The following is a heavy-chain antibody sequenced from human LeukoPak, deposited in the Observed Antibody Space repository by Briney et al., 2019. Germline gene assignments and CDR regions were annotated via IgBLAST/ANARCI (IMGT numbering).Heavy chain of an antibody. V-gene: IGHV3-23*01. J-gene: IGHJ6*03. CDR1: GFTFSSYA. CDR2: ISGSGGST. Sequence: PGGSLRLSCAASGFTFSSYAMSWVRQAPGKGLEWVSAISGSGGSTYYADSVKGRFTISRDNSKNTLYLQMNSLRAEDTAVYYCAKEYAGSHYYYYYMDVWGKGTTVTVSS. CDR3: AKEYAGSHYYYYYMDV.